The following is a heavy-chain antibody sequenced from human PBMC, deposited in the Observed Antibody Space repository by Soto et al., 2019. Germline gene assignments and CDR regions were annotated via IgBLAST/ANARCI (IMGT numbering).Heavy chain of an antibody. J-gene: IGHJ6*01. Sequence: QVQLVQSGAEVKKPGSSVKVSCKASGGTFSSYAISWVRQAPGQGLEWMGGIIPIFGTANYAQKFQGRVTITADKSTSTDYMELSSLRSEDTAVYYCTRTGRVTSNYYYYGLDFWGQGTTFTVSS. D-gene: IGHD4-17*01. CDR2: IIPIFGTA. CDR1: GGTFSSYA. V-gene: IGHV1-69*06. CDR3: TRTGRVTSNYYYYGLDF.